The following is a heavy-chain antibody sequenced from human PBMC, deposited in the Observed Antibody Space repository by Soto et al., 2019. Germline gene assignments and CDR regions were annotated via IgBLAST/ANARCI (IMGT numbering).Heavy chain of an antibody. CDR1: GGSISSYY. CDR3: ARHHGSSSWREFDY. CDR2: IYYSGST. Sequence: SETLSLTCTVSGGSISSYYWSWIRQPPGKGLEWIGYIYYSGSTNYNPSLKSRVTISADTSKNQFSLKLSSVTAADTAVYYCARHHGSSSWREFDYWGQGTLVTVSS. J-gene: IGHJ4*02. D-gene: IGHD6-13*01. V-gene: IGHV4-59*08.